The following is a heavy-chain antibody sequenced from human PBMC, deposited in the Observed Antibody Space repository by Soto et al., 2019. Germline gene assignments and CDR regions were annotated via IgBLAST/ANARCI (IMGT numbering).Heavy chain of an antibody. CDR1: GFTFSSYG. D-gene: IGHD5-18*01. V-gene: IGHV3-30*18. J-gene: IGHJ6*02. CDR2: ISYDGSNQ. Sequence: QVQLVESWGGVVQPGRSLRLSCAASGFTFSSYGMHWVRQAPGKGLEWVAVISYDGSNQYYGDSVKGRFTISRDNSKHTLYLQLNSMIAEDKAVYYCAKGTAMVTYYYYGIDVWGQGTTVTVSS. CDR3: AKGTAMVTYYYYGIDV.